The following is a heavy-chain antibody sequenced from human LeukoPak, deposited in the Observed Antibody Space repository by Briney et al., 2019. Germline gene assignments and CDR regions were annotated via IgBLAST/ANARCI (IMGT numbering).Heavy chain of an antibody. V-gene: IGHV4-61*05. CDR1: GGSISSSSYY. CDR2: IYYSGST. Sequence: SETLSLTCTVSGGSISSSSYYWGWIRQPPGKGLEWIGNIYYSGSTNYNPSLKSRVTISVDTSKNQFSLKLSSVTAADTAVYYCARSPLDDAFDIWGQGTMVTVSS. D-gene: IGHD3-3*01. J-gene: IGHJ3*02. CDR3: ARSPLDDAFDI.